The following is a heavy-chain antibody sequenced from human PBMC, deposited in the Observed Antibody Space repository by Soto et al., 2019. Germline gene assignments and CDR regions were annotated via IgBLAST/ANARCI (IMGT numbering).Heavy chain of an antibody. Sequence: GGSLRLSCAASGFTFSSYSMNWVRQAPGKGLEWVSSISSSSSYIYYADSVKGRFTISRDNAKNSLYLQMNSLRAEDTAVYYCARVAGCSSTSCFRAFYYYYYMDVWGKGTTVTVSS. J-gene: IGHJ6*03. V-gene: IGHV3-21*01. CDR1: GFTFSSYS. D-gene: IGHD2-2*01. CDR2: ISSSSSYI. CDR3: ARVAGCSSTSCFRAFYYYYYMDV.